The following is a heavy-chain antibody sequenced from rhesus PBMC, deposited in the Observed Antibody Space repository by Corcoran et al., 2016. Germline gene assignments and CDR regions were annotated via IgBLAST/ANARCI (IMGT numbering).Heavy chain of an antibody. Sequence: QLQLQESGPGLVKPSETLSVTCAVSGGSISSSYWSWIRQAPGKGLEWIGYIYGSGSSTNYNPSLKSRVTLSVDTSKIQLSLKLSSVTAADTAVYYCASEDGGIAAAGYWGQGVLVTVSS. CDR2: IYGSGSST. CDR1: GGSISSSY. CDR3: ASEDGGIAAAGY. V-gene: IGHV4-169*02. D-gene: IGHD6-25*01. J-gene: IGHJ4*01.